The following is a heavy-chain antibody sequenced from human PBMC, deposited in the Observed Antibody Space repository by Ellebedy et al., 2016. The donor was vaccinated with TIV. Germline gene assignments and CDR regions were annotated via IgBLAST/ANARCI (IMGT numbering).Heavy chain of an antibody. CDR2: MSFDGNRK. CDR1: GFPFGSYG. J-gene: IGHJ6*02. Sequence: GESLKISXEASGFPFGSYGMHWVRQAPGKGLEWVAVMSFDGNRKLYADAVKGRFTISRDTSKNTLYLEMNSLRVEDEGLYYCAKSLVGASTDHYGMDVWGQGTTVTVSS. D-gene: IGHD1-26*01. V-gene: IGHV3-30*18. CDR3: AKSLVGASTDHYGMDV.